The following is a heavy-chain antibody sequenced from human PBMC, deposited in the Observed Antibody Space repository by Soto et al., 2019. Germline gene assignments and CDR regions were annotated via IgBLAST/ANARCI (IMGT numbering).Heavy chain of an antibody. V-gene: IGHV3-33*01. J-gene: IGHJ4*02. CDR3: GRGGLSGRPDI. CDR1: GFSFGSNA. D-gene: IGHD6-6*01. Sequence: QVQLVESGGGVVQPGRSLRLSCTTSGFSFGSNAMHWVRQAPGKGLEWLTIIWYDGSNKYYADSVKGRFTISRDNSKNTLYPRMNSLRVEDTAVFYCGRGGLSGRPDIWGQGTLVSVSS. CDR2: IWYDGSNK.